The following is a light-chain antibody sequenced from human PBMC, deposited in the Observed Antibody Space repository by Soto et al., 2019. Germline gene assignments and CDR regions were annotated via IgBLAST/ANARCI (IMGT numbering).Light chain of an antibody. Sequence: QSVLTQPPSVSAAPGQSVAISCSGGSSNIENSFVSWYQHFPGTAPKLLIFDTSKRPSGVPDRFSGSKSGTTATLDITGLQTGDDAVYYCGTWDTTLSVLLFGGGTKLTVL. CDR3: GTWDTTLSVLL. J-gene: IGLJ3*02. CDR2: DTS. V-gene: IGLV1-51*01. CDR1: SSNIENSF.